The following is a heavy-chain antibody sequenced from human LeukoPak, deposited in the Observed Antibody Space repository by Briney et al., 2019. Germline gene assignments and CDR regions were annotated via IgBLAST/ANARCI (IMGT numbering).Heavy chain of an antibody. CDR2: ISRSGSTI. J-gene: IGHJ4*02. Sequence: PGGSLRLSCAASGFTFSDYEMNWVRQAPGKGLEWVSYISRSGSTIYYADSAKGRFTISRDNAKNSLYLQMNSLRAEDTAVYYCARRVIVVGLDYWGQGTLVTVSS. CDR1: GFTFSDYE. D-gene: IGHD3-22*01. V-gene: IGHV3-48*03. CDR3: ARRVIVVGLDY.